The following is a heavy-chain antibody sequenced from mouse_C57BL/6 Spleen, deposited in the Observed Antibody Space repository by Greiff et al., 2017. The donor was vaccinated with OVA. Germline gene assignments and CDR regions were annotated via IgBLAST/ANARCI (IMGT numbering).Heavy chain of an antibody. Sequence: EVKLVESGGGLVKPGGSLKLSCAASGFTFSSYAMSWVRQTPEKRLEWVATISDGGSYTYYPDNVKGRFTISRDNAKNNLYLQMSHLKSEDTAMYYCARGRGWGNAMDYWGQGTSVTVSS. D-gene: IGHD2-3*01. CDR1: GFTFSSYA. V-gene: IGHV5-4*03. J-gene: IGHJ4*01. CDR2: ISDGGSYT. CDR3: ARGRGWGNAMDY.